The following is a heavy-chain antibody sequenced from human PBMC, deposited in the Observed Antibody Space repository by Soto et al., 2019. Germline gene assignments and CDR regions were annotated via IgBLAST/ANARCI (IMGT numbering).Heavy chain of an antibody. Sequence: QVQLVQSGAEVKKPGASVNVSCKASGFTFIKYAMHWVRQAPGQRPEWMGWINAGNGNTRYSQRWQGRVTITRDTSASTVYMDLSSLRSEDTAVYYCARDDADIAVAGIPLLAHWGQGTLVTVSS. D-gene: IGHD6-19*01. V-gene: IGHV1-3*01. J-gene: IGHJ4*01. CDR3: ARDDADIAVAGIPLLAH. CDR2: INAGNGNT. CDR1: GFTFIKYA.